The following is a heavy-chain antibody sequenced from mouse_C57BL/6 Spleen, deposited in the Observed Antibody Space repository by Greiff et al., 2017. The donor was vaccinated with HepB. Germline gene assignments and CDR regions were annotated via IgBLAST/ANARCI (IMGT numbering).Heavy chain of an antibody. D-gene: IGHD1-1*01. CDR2: INYDGSST. CDR1: GFTFSDYY. V-gene: IGHV5-16*01. J-gene: IGHJ1*03. CDR3: ARDDGSRGWYFDV. Sequence: EVKLMESEGGLVQPGSSMKLSCTASGFTFSDYYMAWVRQVPEKGLEWVANINYDGSSTYYLDSLKSRFIISRDNAKNILYLQMSSLKSEDTATYYCARDDGSRGWYFDVWGTGTTVTVSS.